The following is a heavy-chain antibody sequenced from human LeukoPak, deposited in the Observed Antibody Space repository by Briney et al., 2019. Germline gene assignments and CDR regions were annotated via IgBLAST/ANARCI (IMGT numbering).Heavy chain of an antibody. CDR2: IKEDESEK. J-gene: IGHJ4*02. V-gene: IGHV3-7*01. D-gene: IGHD3-10*01. CDR1: GSTFSGYW. Sequence: GGSLRLSCAVSGSTFSGYWMSWVRQAPGNGPEWVANIKEDESEKNYVDSVKGRFTISRDSAKNSLYLQMNSLRAEDTAVYYCARVGSGSSYRPFDYWGQGTLVTVSS. CDR3: ARVGSGSSYRPFDY.